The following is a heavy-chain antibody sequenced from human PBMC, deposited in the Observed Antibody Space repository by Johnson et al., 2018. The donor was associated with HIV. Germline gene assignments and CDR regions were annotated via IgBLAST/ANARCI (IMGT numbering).Heavy chain of an antibody. CDR2: ISNDGSNK. Sequence: QLVESGGGVVQPGRSLRLSCAASGFTFSRHAMHWVRQAPGKGLEWVTFISNDGSNKYYADSVRGRFTISRDNSKNTLYLQMNSLRAEDTAVYYCAREGEGYSSSWYDAFDIWGQGTMVTVSS. V-gene: IGHV3-30*04. CDR3: AREGEGYSSSWYDAFDI. D-gene: IGHD6-13*01. J-gene: IGHJ3*02. CDR1: GFTFSRHA.